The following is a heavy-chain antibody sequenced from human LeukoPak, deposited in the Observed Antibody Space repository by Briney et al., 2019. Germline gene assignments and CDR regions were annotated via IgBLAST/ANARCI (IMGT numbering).Heavy chain of an antibody. CDR3: AKYVLGPGGVIGKTEH. CDR1: GFTFSSAY. Sequence: PGGSLRLSCVVSGFTFSSAYMSWVRQAPVKGLEWVTGISGGSDSTYYADSVRGRFTISRDTSKNTLYLQMNSLRAEDTAVYYCAKYVLGPGGVIGKTEHRGQGTQVTVSS. D-gene: IGHD3-16*02. CDR2: ISGGSDST. V-gene: IGHV3-23*01. J-gene: IGHJ4*02.